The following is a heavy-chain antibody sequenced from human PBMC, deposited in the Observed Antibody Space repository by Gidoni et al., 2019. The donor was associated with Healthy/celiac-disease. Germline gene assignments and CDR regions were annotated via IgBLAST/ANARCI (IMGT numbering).Heavy chain of an antibody. J-gene: IGHJ4*02. D-gene: IGHD3-22*01. Sequence: EVQLVESGGGLVQPGGSLRLSCAASGFTFSSYWMSWVRQAPGKGLEWVANIKQDGSEKYYVDSVQGRFTISRDNAKNSLYLQMNSLRAEDTAVYYCARGYDSSGYYLRHFDYWGQGTLVTVSS. CDR3: ARGYDSSGYYLRHFDY. V-gene: IGHV3-7*01. CDR2: IKQDGSEK. CDR1: GFTFSSYW.